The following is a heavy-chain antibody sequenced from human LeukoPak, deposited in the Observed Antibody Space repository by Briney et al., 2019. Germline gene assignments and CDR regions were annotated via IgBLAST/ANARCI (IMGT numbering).Heavy chain of an antibody. CDR3: ARHGGYCSSTSCYPHFDY. CDR1: GYSFTSYW. J-gene: IGHJ4*02. Sequence: GESLKISCKGSGYSFTSYWIGWVRQMPGKGLEWMGIIYPGDSDTRYSPSFQGQVTISADKSISTAYLQWSSLKASDTAMYYCARHGGYCSSTSCYPHFDYWGQGTLVTVSS. V-gene: IGHV5-51*01. CDR2: IYPGDSDT. D-gene: IGHD2-2*01.